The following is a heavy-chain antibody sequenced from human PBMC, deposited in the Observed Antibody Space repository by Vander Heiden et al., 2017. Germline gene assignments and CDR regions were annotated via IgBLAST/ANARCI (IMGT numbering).Heavy chain of an antibody. CDR1: GFPFSTYA. V-gene: IGHV3-23*01. J-gene: IGHJ3*02. CDR3: AKGRDYHTAFDI. Sequence: VQLLEARGTFVQPGGCLSGTGSASGFPFSTYAMSWVRQTPGKWLEWVSAISGSDCTTYYAVSVKGRFTISRDNSKNTLSLQMHSLRAEDTAVYYCAKGRDYHTAFDIWGHGTMVTVSS. CDR2: ISGSDCTT. D-gene: IGHD4-17*01.